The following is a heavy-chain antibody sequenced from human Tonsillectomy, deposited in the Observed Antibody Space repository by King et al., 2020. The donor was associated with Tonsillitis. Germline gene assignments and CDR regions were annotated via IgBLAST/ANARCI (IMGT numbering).Heavy chain of an antibody. V-gene: IGHV3-30*01. CDR2: ISYDGSNK. D-gene: IGHD2-15*01. CDR1: GLTFSSYA. Sequence: VQLVESGGGVVQPGRSLRLSCAASGLTFSSYAMHWVRQAPGKGLEWVAVISYDGSNKYYADSVKGRFTISRDNSKNTLYLQMNSLRAEDTAVYYCARDWYCSGGSCYSSWFDPWGQGTLVTVSS. J-gene: IGHJ5*02. CDR3: ARDWYCSGGSCYSSWFDP.